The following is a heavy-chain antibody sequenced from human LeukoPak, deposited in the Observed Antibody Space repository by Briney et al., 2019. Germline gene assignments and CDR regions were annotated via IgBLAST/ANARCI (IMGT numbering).Heavy chain of an antibody. Sequence: GGSLRLSCVASGFTFSSYAMSWVRQAAGKGLEWVSFTSSSGETTYYADSVKGRFTISRDNSRNTLYLQMNSLRAEDTAVYYCARAGRLAAFDIWGQGTMVTVSS. V-gene: IGHV3-23*01. J-gene: IGHJ3*02. D-gene: IGHD1-1*01. CDR3: ARAGRLAAFDI. CDR1: GFTFSSYA. CDR2: TSSSGETT.